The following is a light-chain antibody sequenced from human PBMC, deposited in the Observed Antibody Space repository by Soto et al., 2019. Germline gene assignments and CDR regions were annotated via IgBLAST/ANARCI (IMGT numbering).Light chain of an antibody. CDR3: AAWDDSLNCYV. J-gene: IGLJ1*01. CDR1: SSNIGSNT. Sequence: QSVLTQPPSASGTPGQRVTISCSGSSSNIGSNTVNWYQQLPGTAPKLLIYSNNQRPSGVPDRFSGSKSGTSASLAISGLQSEDEADYYCAAWDDSLNCYVFVTGTKVTVL. CDR2: SNN. V-gene: IGLV1-44*01.